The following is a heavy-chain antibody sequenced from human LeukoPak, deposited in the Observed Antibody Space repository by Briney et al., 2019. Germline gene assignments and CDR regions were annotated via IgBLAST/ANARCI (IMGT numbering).Heavy chain of an antibody. CDR1: GFTVSSNY. CDR2: IYSGGST. CDR3: ARDLLVAGTENDDY. Sequence: GGSLRLYCAASGFTVSSNYMSWVRQAPGKGLEWVSVIYSGGSTYYADSVKGRFTISRDNSKNTLYLQMNSLRAEDTAVYYCARDLLVAGTENDDYWGQGTLVTVSS. J-gene: IGHJ4*02. V-gene: IGHV3-66*01. D-gene: IGHD6-19*01.